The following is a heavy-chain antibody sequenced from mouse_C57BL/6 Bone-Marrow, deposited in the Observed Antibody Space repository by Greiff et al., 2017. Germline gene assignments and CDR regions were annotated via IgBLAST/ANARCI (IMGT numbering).Heavy chain of an antibody. Sequence: VQLQQPGAELVKPGAPVKLSCKASGYTFTSSWMHWVKQRPGQGLEWIGMFHPNSGSTNYNEKFKSKATLTVDKSSSTAYMQLSSLTSEDSAVYYCAIGLLLGFYAMDYWGQGTSVTVS. CDR2: FHPNSGST. CDR1: GYTFTSSW. J-gene: IGHJ4*01. CDR3: AIGLLLGFYAMDY. V-gene: IGHV1-64*01. D-gene: IGHD1-1*01.